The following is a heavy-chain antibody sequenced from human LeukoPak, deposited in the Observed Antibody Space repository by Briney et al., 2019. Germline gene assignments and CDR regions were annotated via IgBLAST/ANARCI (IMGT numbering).Heavy chain of an antibody. CDR1: GASITDYY. CDR3: AQTTGWPGFDF. D-gene: IGHD6-19*01. J-gene: IGHJ4*02. V-gene: IGHV4-59*01. CDR2: IYNSEIT. Sequence: SETLSLTCTVSGASITDYYWSWIRQPPGKGLEFIGYIYNSEITNYNASLTSRVTMSVDTSKNQFSLKLKSMTAADTAVYYCAQTTGWPGFDFWGPGALVTVSS.